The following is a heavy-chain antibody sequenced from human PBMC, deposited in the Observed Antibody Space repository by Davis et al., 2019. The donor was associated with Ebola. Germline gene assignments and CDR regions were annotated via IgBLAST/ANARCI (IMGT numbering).Heavy chain of an antibody. J-gene: IGHJ4*02. CDR2: IWYDGSNK. CDR1: GFTFSSYG. V-gene: IGHV3-33*01. CDR3: ARSASHQNYFDY. Sequence: GESLKISCAASGFTFSSYGMHWVRQAPGKGLEWMAVIWYDGSNKYYADSVTGRFTISRDNSKNTLYLQMNSLRADDTAVYYCARSASHQNYFDYWGQGTLVTVSS.